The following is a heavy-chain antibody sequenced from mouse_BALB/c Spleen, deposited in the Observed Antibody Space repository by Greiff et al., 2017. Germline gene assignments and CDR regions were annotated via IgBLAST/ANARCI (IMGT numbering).Heavy chain of an antibody. Sequence: VQLKESGAELVKPGASVKLSCTASGFNIKDTYMHWVKQRPEQGLEWIGRIDPANGNTKYDPKFQGKATITADTSSNTAYLQLSSLTSEDTAVYYCALFQYGNFAYWGQGTLVTVSA. J-gene: IGHJ3*01. CDR2: IDPANGNT. CDR1: GFNIKDTY. V-gene: IGHV14-3*02. CDR3: ALFQYGNFAY. D-gene: IGHD2-10*02.